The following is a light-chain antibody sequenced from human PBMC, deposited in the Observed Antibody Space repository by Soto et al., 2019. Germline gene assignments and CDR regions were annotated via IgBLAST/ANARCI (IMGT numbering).Light chain of an antibody. V-gene: IGLV2-14*01. Sequence: QSALTQPASVSGSPGQSITISCTGTGSDVGGYDYVSWYQLHPGKAPKLMIFEVSNRPSGVSYRFSGCKSGNTASLTISGLQAEDEADYFCSSYSISTAYLFGTGTQVTVL. CDR1: GSDVGGYDY. CDR3: SSYSISTAYL. CDR2: EVS. J-gene: IGLJ1*01.